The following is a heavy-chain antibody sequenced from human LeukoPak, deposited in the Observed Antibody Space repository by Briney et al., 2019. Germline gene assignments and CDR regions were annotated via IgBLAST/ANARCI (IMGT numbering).Heavy chain of an antibody. J-gene: IGHJ4*02. V-gene: IGHV3-21*01. D-gene: IGHD3-10*02. CDR1: GFTFSSYS. CDR2: ISSSSSYI. CDR3: ARGLFRDYFDY. Sequence: GGSLRLSCAASGFTFSSYSMNWVRQAPGKGLEWVSSISSSSSYIYYADSVKGRFTIFRDNAKNSLYLQMNSLRAEDTAVYYCARGLFRDYFDYWGQGTLVTVSS.